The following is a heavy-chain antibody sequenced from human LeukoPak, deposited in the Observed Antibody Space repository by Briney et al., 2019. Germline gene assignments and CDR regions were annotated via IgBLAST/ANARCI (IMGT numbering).Heavy chain of an antibody. CDR1: GFAFSTYA. CDR3: ARARLQWEVRYPRFDS. D-gene: IGHD1-26*01. J-gene: IGHJ4*02. Sequence: QTGGSLRLSCSASGFAFSTYAMHWVRQAPGKGLEWVAVISYDGSYKDYGDPVKGRFTLSRDNSKSTVFLEMSSLRAEDTAVYHCARARLQWEVRYPRFDSWGQGTLVTVSS. V-gene: IGHV3-30*03. CDR2: ISYDGSYK.